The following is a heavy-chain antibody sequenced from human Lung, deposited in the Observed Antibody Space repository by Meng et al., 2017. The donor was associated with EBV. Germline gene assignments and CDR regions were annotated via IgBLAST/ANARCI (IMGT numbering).Heavy chain of an antibody. CDR3: AREYSSSSGLPGP. D-gene: IGHD6-6*01. V-gene: IGHV4-30-4*01. CDR1: GGSMSSGNYY. Sequence: QGQLQESGPGLVKPSHTLSLTCTVSGGSMSSGNYYWSWIRQPPGKGLEWIGYIYDSGSTSYNPSLMSRVTISVDTSRNQFSLKLTSVTAADTAVYYCAREYSSSSGLPGPWGQGTLVTVSS. CDR2: IYDSGST. J-gene: IGHJ5*02.